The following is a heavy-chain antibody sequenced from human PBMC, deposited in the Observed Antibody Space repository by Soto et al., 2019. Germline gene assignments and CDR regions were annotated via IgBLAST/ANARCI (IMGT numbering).Heavy chain of an antibody. D-gene: IGHD3-16*01. Sequence: QVQLQESGPGLVKPSQTLSLTCTVSGGSISSGQHYWSGIRQPPGKGLQWIGYVFHNGNTYNNPSLKSRPTISMNTSKNQFSLRLTSVTAADTAVYYCARAKMGELLLFDYWGPGTLVTVSS. V-gene: IGHV4-30-4*01. CDR3: ARAKMGELLLFDY. J-gene: IGHJ4*02. CDR1: GGSISSGQHY. CDR2: VFHNGNT.